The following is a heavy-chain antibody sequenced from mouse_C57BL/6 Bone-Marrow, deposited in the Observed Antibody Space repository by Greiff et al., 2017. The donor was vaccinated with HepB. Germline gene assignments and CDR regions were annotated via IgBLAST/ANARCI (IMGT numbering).Heavy chain of an antibody. CDR1: GFNIKDDY. J-gene: IGHJ4*01. V-gene: IGHV14-4*01. D-gene: IGHD2-10*01. Sequence: EVQLQQSGAELVRPGASVKLSCTASGFNIKDDYMHWVKQRPEQGLEWIGWIDPENGDTEYASKFQGKATITADTSSNTAYLQLSSLTSEDTAVDYCSYLPMDYWGQGTSVTVSS. CDR3: SYLPMDY. CDR2: IDPENGDT.